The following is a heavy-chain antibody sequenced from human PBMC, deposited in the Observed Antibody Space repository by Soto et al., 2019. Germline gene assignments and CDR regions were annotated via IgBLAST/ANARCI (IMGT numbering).Heavy chain of an antibody. CDR3: AREVRGRSNQPAHYYYYGMDV. CDR1: GGTFSSYA. D-gene: IGHD3-10*01. J-gene: IGHJ6*02. Sequence: QVQLVQSGAEVKKPGSSVKVSCKASGGTFSSYAISWVRQAPGQGLEWMGGIIPIFGTANYAQKFQGRVTITADESACTAYMELSRLRSEDTAVYYCAREVRGRSNQPAHYYYYGMDVCGQGTTVTVAS. CDR2: IIPIFGTA. V-gene: IGHV1-69*01.